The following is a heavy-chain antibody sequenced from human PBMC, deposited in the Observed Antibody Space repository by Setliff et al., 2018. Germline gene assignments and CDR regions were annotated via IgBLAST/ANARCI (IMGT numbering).Heavy chain of an antibody. Sequence: GGSLKLSCKGSGYSFSIYWIGWVRQMPGKGLEWMGIIYPGDSDTIYRPSFRGQVTISADKSISTAYLQWSSLKASDTAMYYCARRAGDAFDIWGQGTMVTVSS. D-gene: IGHD6-19*01. J-gene: IGHJ3*02. V-gene: IGHV5-51*01. CDR1: GYSFSIYW. CDR3: ARRAGDAFDI. CDR2: IYPGDSDT.